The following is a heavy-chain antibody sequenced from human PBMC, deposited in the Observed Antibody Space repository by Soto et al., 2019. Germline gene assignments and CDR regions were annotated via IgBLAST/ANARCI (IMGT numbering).Heavy chain of an antibody. D-gene: IGHD2-2*01. J-gene: IGHJ5*02. Sequence: AGGSLRLSCAASGFTLGTYWMTWVRQAPGRGLEWVANIKQDGGEKYYVDSVKGRFTISRDNAKNSLYLQMNSLRAEDTAMYYCARGCTSTTCSGWFDPWGRGTLVTVSS. V-gene: IGHV3-7*03. CDR2: IKQDGGEK. CDR3: ARGCTSTTCSGWFDP. CDR1: GFTLGTYW.